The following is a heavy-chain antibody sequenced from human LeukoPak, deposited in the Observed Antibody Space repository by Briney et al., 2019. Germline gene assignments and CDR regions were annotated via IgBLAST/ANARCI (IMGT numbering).Heavy chain of an antibody. Sequence: SETLSLTCAVYGGSFSGYYWSWIRQPPGKGLEWIGEINHSGSTNYNPSLKSRVTISVDTSKNQFSLKLSSVTAADTAVYYCARARLYYDFWSGYSILDYWGQGTLVTVSS. J-gene: IGHJ4*02. D-gene: IGHD3-3*01. CDR1: GGSFSGYY. CDR2: INHSGST. CDR3: ARARLYYDFWSGYSILDY. V-gene: IGHV4-34*01.